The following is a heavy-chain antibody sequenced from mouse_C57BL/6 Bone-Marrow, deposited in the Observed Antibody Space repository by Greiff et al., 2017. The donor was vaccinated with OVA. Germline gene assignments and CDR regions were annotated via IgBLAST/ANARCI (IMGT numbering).Heavy chain of an antibody. J-gene: IGHJ3*01. CDR3: ARLITTVVAPFAD. D-gene: IGHD1-1*01. V-gene: IGHV1-53*01. Sequence: VQLQQPGTELVKPGASVKLSCKASGYTFTSYWMHWVKQRPGQGLEWIGNINPSNGGTNYNEKFKSKATLTVDKSSSTAYMQLSSLTSEDSAVYYCARLITTVVAPFADWGQGTLVTVSA. CDR1: GYTFTSYW. CDR2: INPSNGGT.